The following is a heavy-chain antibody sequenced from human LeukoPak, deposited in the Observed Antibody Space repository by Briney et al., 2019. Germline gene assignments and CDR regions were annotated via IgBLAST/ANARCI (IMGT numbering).Heavy chain of an antibody. J-gene: IGHJ6*02. CDR2: IIPILGIA. CDR1: GGTFSSYA. Sequence: SVKVSCKASGGTFSSYAISWVRQAPGQGLEWMGRIIPILGIANYAQKFQGRVTITADKSTSTAYMELSSLRSEDTAVYYCARDNVDTAMVGYYGMDVWGQRTTVTVSS. CDR3: ARDNVDTAMVGYYGMDV. D-gene: IGHD5-18*01. V-gene: IGHV1-69*04.